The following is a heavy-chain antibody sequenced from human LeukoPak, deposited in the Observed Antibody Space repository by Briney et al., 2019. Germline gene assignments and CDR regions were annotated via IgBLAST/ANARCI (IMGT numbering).Heavy chain of an antibody. CDR1: GFTFDDYA. D-gene: IGHD3-3*01. V-gene: IGHV3-9*01. J-gene: IGHJ4*02. Sequence: PGRSLRLSCAASGFTFDDYAMHWVRQAPGKGLEWVSGISWSSGSIGYADSVKGRFTISRDNAKNSLYLQMNSLRAEDTALYYCAKVGRFLEWLSSFDYWGQGTLVTVSS. CDR2: ISWSSGSI. CDR3: AKVGRFLEWLSSFDY.